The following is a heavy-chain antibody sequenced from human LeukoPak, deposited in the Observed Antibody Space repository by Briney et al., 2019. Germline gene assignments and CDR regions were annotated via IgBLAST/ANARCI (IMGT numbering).Heavy chain of an antibody. J-gene: IGHJ4*02. CDR3: AGETFVYSSSSDPSCFDY. D-gene: IGHD6-6*01. V-gene: IGHV3-7*01. CDR1: GFTFSSYW. CDR2: IKQDGSEK. Sequence: GGSLRLSCAASGFTFSSYWMSWVRQAPGKGLEWVANIKQDGSEKYYVDSVKGRFTISRDNAKNSLYLQMNSLRAEDTAVYYCAGETFVYSSSSDPSCFDYWGQGTLVTVSS.